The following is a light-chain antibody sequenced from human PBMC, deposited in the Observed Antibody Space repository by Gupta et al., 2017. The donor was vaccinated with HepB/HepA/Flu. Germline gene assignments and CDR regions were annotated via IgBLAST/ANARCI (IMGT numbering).Light chain of an antibody. CDR1: QSLGYSDGNSY. Sequence: DVVITQSPLSLSFTLGQPASISCRSSQSLGYSDGNSYWIWFQQRQRQSPRRLIYKASKRDAGVQDRFSGSGSGKYVALKIIRGEEEEVGCYYCREGKHWPPYHFGQGTRMDIK. J-gene: IGKJ2*01. CDR3: REGKHWPPYH. CDR2: KAS. V-gene: IGKV2-30*01.